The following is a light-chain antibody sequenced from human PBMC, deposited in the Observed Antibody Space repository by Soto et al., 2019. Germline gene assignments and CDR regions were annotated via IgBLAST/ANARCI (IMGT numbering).Light chain of an antibody. CDR2: AAS. V-gene: IGKV1-9*01. Sequence: DIQLTQSPSFLSASVGDRVTITCRASQGISSYLAWYQQKPGNAPKLLIYAASTLQSGVPSRFSGSGSGTEFTLTSSSLQPEDFATYYCQQLNSYPLTFGPGTKVDIK. CDR3: QQLNSYPLT. CDR1: QGISSY. J-gene: IGKJ3*01.